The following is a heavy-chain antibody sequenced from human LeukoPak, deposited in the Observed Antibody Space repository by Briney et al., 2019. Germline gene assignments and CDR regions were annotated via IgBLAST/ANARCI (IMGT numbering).Heavy chain of an antibody. D-gene: IGHD2-15*01. CDR1: GFTFSTSW. Sequence: GGSLRLSCAASGFTFSTSWMSWVRQAPGKGLEWLANINPDGRATFYVDSVKGRFIISRDNAKNSLFLQMSSLRDDDTALYYRATSHDSAGNDWRQGTVVTV. V-gene: IGHV3-7*01. CDR3: ATSHDSAGND. CDR2: INPDGRAT. J-gene: IGHJ1*01.